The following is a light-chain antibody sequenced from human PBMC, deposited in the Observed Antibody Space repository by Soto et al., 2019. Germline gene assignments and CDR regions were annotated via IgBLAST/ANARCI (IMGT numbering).Light chain of an antibody. V-gene: IGKV3-20*01. CDR2: GAS. J-gene: IGKJ5*01. CDR1: QSVSSNY. Sequence: EIVLTQSPGTLSSSPGERASLCCRASQSVSSNYLAWYQQKPGQAPRLLIYGASNRATGIPDRFSGSGAGTDFTLTISRLEPEDFAVYCCQQYGNSPRTFGQGTRLEIK. CDR3: QQYGNSPRT.